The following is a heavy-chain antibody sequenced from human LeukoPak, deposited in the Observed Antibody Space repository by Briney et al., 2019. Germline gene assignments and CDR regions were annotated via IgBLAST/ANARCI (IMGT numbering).Heavy chain of an antibody. CDR1: GFTFSSYG. V-gene: IGHV3-30*03. CDR2: ISYDGSNK. D-gene: IGHD3-22*01. CDR3: ARDLSYYYDSSGSLCY. J-gene: IGHJ4*02. Sequence: HPGRSLRLSCAASGFTFSSYGMHWVRQAPGKGLEWVAVISYDGSNKYYADSVKGRFTISRDNSKNTLYLQMNSLRAEDTAVYYCARDLSYYYDSSGSLCYWGQGTLVTVSS.